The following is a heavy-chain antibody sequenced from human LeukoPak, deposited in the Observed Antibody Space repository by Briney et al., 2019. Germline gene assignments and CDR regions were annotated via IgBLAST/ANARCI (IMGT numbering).Heavy chain of an antibody. CDR2: INPNSGGT. V-gene: IGHV1-2*02. Sequence: ASVKVSCKASGYTFTGYYMHWVRQAPGQGLEWMGWINPNSGGTNYAQKFQGRVTMTRDTSISTAYMELSRLRSDDTAVYYCVGNYGDYGGWFDPWGQGTLVTVSS. D-gene: IGHD4-17*01. J-gene: IGHJ5*02. CDR3: VGNYGDYGGWFDP. CDR1: GYTFTGYY.